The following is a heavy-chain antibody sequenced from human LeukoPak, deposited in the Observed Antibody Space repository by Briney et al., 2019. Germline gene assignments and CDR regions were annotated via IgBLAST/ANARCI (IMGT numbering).Heavy chain of an antibody. CDR3: ARSDYYDSSGYRLYYYYYYMDV. Sequence: SETLSLTCTVSGYSITSGYYWSWIRQPPGKGLEWIGYIYYSGSTNYNPSLKSRVTISVDTSKNQFSLKLSSVTAADTAVYYCARSDYYDSSGYRLYYYYYYMDVWGKGTTVTVSS. CDR2: IYYSGST. V-gene: IGHV4-61*01. D-gene: IGHD3-22*01. J-gene: IGHJ6*03. CDR1: GYSITSGYY.